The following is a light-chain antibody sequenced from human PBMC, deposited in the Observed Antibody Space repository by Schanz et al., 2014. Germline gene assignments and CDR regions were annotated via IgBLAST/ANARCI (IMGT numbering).Light chain of an antibody. V-gene: IGLV2-8*01. CDR2: EVN. CDR1: SSDVGGYNY. CDR3: SSYTSRYSLV. Sequence: QSALTQPPSASGSPGQSVTISCTGTSSDVGGYNYVSWYQQHPGKAPKLMIYEVNKRPSGVPDRFTGSKSGITASLTVSGLQAEDEADYYCSSYTSRYSLVFGGGTKLTVL. J-gene: IGLJ2*01.